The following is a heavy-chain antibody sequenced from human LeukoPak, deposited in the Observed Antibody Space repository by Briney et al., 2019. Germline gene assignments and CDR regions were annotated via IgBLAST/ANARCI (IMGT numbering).Heavy chain of an antibody. Sequence: SETLSLTCSVSGGSMTSLYWGWIRESPGKGLEWIGYIYYSGSTAYNPSLKNRVTISVDTSKNQFSLNLTSVTAADTAFYYCARGPTRYYFDYWGQGTVVTVSS. D-gene: IGHD3-3*01. CDR1: GGSMTSLY. CDR2: IYYSGST. J-gene: IGHJ4*02. V-gene: IGHV4-59*01. CDR3: ARGPTRYYFDY.